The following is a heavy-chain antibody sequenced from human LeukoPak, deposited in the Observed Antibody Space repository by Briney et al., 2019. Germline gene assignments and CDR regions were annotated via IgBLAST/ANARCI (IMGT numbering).Heavy chain of an antibody. J-gene: IGHJ4*02. CDR3: ASLLRLAVAEFYFDY. D-gene: IGHD6-19*01. CDR2: IYHSGST. CDR1: GFTFSSFGM. V-gene: IGHV4-38-2*01. Sequence: GSLRLSCAASGFTFSSFGMNWVRQPPGKGLEWIGSIYHSGSTYYNPSLKSRVTISVDTSKTQFSLKLSSVTAADTAVYYCASLLRLAVAEFYFDYWGQGTLVTVSS.